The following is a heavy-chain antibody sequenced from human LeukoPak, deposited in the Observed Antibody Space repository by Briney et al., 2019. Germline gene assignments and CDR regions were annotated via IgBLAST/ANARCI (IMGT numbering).Heavy chain of an antibody. Sequence: GGSLRLSCAASGFTFSASWMNWVRRAPGKGPVWVSRISPDGSHTYYADSVKGRFTVSRDNAKNTLYLQISSLRAEDTAVYYCARDMWGAFDYWGQGTLVTGSS. V-gene: IGHV3-74*01. CDR1: GFTFSASW. CDR2: ISPDGSHT. J-gene: IGHJ4*02. D-gene: IGHD1-26*01. CDR3: ARDMWGAFDY.